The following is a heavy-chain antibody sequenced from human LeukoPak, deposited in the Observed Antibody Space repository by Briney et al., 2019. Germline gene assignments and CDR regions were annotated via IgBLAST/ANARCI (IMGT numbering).Heavy chain of an antibody. CDR1: GFTFSSYS. CDR2: ISSSSSTI. Sequence: GGSLRLSCAASGFTFSSYSMNWVRQAPGKGLEWVSYISSSSSTIYYADSVKGRFTISRDNAKNSLYLQMNSLRAEDTAVYYCARGHSAIVVVPAAILSWFDPWGQGTLVTVSS. CDR3: ARGHSAIVVVPAAILSWFDP. J-gene: IGHJ5*02. V-gene: IGHV3-48*04. D-gene: IGHD2-2*01.